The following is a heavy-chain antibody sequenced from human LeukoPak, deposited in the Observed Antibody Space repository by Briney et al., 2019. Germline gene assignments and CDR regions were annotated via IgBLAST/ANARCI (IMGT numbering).Heavy chain of an antibody. CDR1: GFTVSSNY. V-gene: IGHV3-11*04. Sequence: PGGSLRLSCAVSGFTVSSNYMSWVRQAPGKGLEWVSYMRNSGNTIYYADSVEGRFTISRDNTKDSLYLQMNSLRAEDTAVYYCARGALSTIFGVVGGYYYMDVWGKGTTVTVSS. J-gene: IGHJ6*03. CDR3: ARGALSTIFGVVGGYYYMDV. D-gene: IGHD3-3*01. CDR2: MRNSGNTI.